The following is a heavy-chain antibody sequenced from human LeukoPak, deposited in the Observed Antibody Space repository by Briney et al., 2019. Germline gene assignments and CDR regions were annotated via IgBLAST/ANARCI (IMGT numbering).Heavy chain of an antibody. V-gene: IGHV3-23*01. Sequence: QPGGSLRLSCAASGFTFYSYAMSWVRQAPGKGLEWVSAISGSGGSTYYADSVKGRFTISRDNSKNTLFVQMNSLRAEDAAVYYCARGYFDLWGQGTLVTVSS. CDR2: ISGSGGST. D-gene: IGHD6-13*01. CDR3: ARGYFDL. J-gene: IGHJ4*02. CDR1: GFTFYSYA.